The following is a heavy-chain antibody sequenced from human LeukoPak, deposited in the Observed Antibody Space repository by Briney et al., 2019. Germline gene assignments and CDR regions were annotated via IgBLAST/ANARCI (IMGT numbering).Heavy chain of an antibody. J-gene: IGHJ4*02. CDR1: GFTFSDYN. CDR3: ARAHYGADGDY. D-gene: IGHD4-17*01. CDR2: ISRSGSTK. V-gene: IGHV3-11*01. Sequence: SGGSLRLSCAASGFTFSDYNMRWIRQAPGRGLEWVSSISRSGSTKYYADSVKGRFTISRDNAKNSLLLQMNSLRAEDTAVYYCARAHYGADGDYWGQGTLVTVSS.